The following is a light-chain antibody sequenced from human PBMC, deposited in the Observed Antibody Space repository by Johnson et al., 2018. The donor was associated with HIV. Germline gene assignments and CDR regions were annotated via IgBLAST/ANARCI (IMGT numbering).Light chain of an antibody. V-gene: IGLV1-51*01. CDR2: DNN. CDR3: GTWDSSLSAGV. CDR1: SSNIGNNY. Sequence: QSVLTQPPSVSAAPGQKVTISCSGSSSNIGNNYVSWYQQVPGTAPKPLIYDNNKRPSGIPDRFSGSKSGTSATLGITGLQTGDEADYYCGTWDSSLSAGVFGTGTKVTVL. J-gene: IGLJ1*01.